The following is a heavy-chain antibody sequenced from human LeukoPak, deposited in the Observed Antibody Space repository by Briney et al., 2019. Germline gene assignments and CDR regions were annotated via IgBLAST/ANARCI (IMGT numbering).Heavy chain of an antibody. Sequence: GGSLRLSCAASGFTVSSNSMSWVRQAPGKGLEWVSVIYSGGSTYYADSVKGRFTISRHNSKNTLYLQMNSLRAEDTAVYYCARVRSSSSCFWFDPWGQGTLVTVSS. CDR1: GFTVSSNS. CDR2: IYSGGST. CDR3: ARVRSSSSCFWFDP. V-gene: IGHV3-53*04. J-gene: IGHJ5*02. D-gene: IGHD6-13*01.